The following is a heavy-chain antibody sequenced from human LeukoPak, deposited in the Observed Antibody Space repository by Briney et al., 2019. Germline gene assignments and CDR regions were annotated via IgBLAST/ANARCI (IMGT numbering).Heavy chain of an antibody. Sequence: PGGSLRLSCAASGFTFSSYGMHWVRQAPGKGLEWVSAISGSGGSTYYADSVKGRFTISRDNSKNTLYLQMNSLRAEDTAVYYCASLGRGYSYGHEDYWGQGTLVTVSS. D-gene: IGHD5-18*01. V-gene: IGHV3-23*01. CDR2: ISGSGGST. J-gene: IGHJ4*02. CDR3: ASLGRGYSYGHEDY. CDR1: GFTFSSYG.